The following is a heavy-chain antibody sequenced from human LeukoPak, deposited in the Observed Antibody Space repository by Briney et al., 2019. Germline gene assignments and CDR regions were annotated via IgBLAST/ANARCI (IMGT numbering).Heavy chain of an antibody. CDR1: GDSVSSNSAA. J-gene: IGHJ5*02. V-gene: IGHV6-1*01. D-gene: IGHD3-10*01. CDR3: ARDSPIRGVLRRLDP. Sequence: SQTLSLTCAISGDSVSSNSAAWNWIRQSPSKGLEWLGRTYYRSKWYNDYAVSVKSRITINPGTSKNQFSLQLNSVTPEDTAVYYCARDSPIRGVLRRLDPWGQGTLVTVSS. CDR2: TYYRSKWYN.